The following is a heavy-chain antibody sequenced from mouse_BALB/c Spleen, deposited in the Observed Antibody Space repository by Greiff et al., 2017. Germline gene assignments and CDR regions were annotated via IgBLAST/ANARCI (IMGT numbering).Heavy chain of an antibody. D-gene: IGHD2-1*01. CDR1: GFTFTSYT. CDR3: TRDNGNYSWFAY. V-gene: IGHV5-6-4*01. Sequence: DVQLVESGGGLVKPGGSLKLSCAASGFTFTSYTMSWVRQTPEKRLEWVATISSGGSYTYYPDSVKGRFTITRDNAKNTLYLQMSSLKSEDTAMYYCTRDNGNYSWFAYWGQGTLVTVSA. J-gene: IGHJ3*01. CDR2: ISSGGSYT.